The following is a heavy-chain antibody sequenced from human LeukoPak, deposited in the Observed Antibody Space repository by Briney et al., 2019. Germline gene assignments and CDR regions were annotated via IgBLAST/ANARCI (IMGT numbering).Heavy chain of an antibody. D-gene: IGHD6-13*01. CDR3: AKDDWLMNSSWYPFVLGAFDI. CDR1: GFTFSSYA. Sequence: PGGSLRLSCAASGFTFSSYAMSWVRQALGKGLEWVSAISGSGGSTYYADSVKGRFTISRDNSKNTLYLQMNSLRAEDTAVYYCAKDDWLMNSSWYPFVLGAFDIWGQGTMVTVSS. J-gene: IGHJ3*02. CDR2: ISGSGGST. V-gene: IGHV3-23*01.